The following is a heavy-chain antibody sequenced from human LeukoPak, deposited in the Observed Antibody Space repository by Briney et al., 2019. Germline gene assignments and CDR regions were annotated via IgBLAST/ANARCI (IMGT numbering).Heavy chain of an antibody. CDR2: IYHSGST. V-gene: IGHV4-38-2*02. Sequence: SETLSLTCTVSGYSISSGYYWGWIRQPPGKGLEGIGSIYHSGSTYYNPSLKSRVTISVDTSKNQFSLKLSSVTAADTAVYYCARYLGGVRDDYFDYWGQGTLVTVSS. D-gene: IGHD3-10*01. CDR1: GYSISSGYY. J-gene: IGHJ4*02. CDR3: ARYLGGVRDDYFDY.